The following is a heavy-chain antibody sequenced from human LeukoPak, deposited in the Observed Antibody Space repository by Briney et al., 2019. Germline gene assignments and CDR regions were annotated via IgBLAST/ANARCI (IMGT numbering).Heavy chain of an antibody. CDR3: ARSGCSAGSCYSQTVKFDS. CDR2: ISTYNGNT. Sequence: GSSVKVSCKASGGTFSSYTISWVRQAPGQGLEWMAWISTYNGNTDYAQKFQRRVTVTADTSTSTAYMELRSLRSDDTAVYYCARSGCSAGSCYSQTVKFDSWGRGTLVTVSS. CDR1: GGTFSSYT. V-gene: IGHV1-18*01. J-gene: IGHJ4*02. D-gene: IGHD2-15*01.